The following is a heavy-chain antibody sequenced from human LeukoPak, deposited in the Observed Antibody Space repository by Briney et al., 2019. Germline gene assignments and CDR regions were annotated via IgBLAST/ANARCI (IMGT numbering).Heavy chain of an antibody. Sequence: SETLSLTCGVSGGSIDITNYWSWVRQVPGKGLEWIGEISYGGTTNYNPSLRSRVAMSLDRANNQFSLSLTSVTAADTAVYYCTRENRPFCPFAYWGQGVLVTVSS. CDR3: TRENRPFCPFAY. CDR1: GGSIDITNY. CDR2: ISYGGTT. D-gene: IGHD2/OR15-2a*01. J-gene: IGHJ4*02. V-gene: IGHV4-4*02.